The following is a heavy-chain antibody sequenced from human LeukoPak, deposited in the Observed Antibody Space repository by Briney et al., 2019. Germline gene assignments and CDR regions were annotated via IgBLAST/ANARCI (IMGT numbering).Heavy chain of an antibody. CDR3: ARDAYSSSIGYYYYYYMDV. V-gene: IGHV1-46*01. Sequence: GASVKLSCKASGYTFTSYYMHWVRHAPGQGLELMGIIIPNCGSTSYAQKFQGRVTMTRDMSTSTVYMELSSLRSDDTAVYYCARDAYSSSIGYYYYYYMDVWGKGTTVTVSS. CDR1: GYTFTSYY. CDR2: IIPNCGST. D-gene: IGHD6-6*01. J-gene: IGHJ6*03.